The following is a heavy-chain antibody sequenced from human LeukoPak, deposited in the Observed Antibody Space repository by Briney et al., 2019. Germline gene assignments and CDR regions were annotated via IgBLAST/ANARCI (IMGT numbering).Heavy chain of an antibody. D-gene: IGHD3-3*01. CDR3: ARASSIFGSRSNYYGMDV. V-gene: IGHV4-59*01. Sequence: NPSETLSLTCTVSGGSISSYYWSWTRQPPGKGLEWIGYIYYSGSTNYNPSLKSRVTISVDTSKNQFSLKLSSVTAADTAVYYCARASSIFGSRSNYYGMDVWGQGTTVTVSS. CDR1: GGSISSYY. CDR2: IYYSGST. J-gene: IGHJ6*02.